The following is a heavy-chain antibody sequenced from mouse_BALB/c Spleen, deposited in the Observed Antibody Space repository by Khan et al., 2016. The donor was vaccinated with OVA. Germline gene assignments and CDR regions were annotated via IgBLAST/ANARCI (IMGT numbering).Heavy chain of an antibody. Sequence: EVELVESGGDFVKPGGSLKLSCAASGFTFSSYSMSWVRQTPDKRLEWVASISSGGDYTYYPDGVKGRFTISRDNAKNTLYLQMSDLKSEDTAMYYCADHLTGSFAYWGQGTLVTVSA. CDR3: ADHLTGSFAY. D-gene: IGHD4-1*01. J-gene: IGHJ3*01. V-gene: IGHV5-6*01. CDR1: GFTFSSYS. CDR2: ISSGGDYT.